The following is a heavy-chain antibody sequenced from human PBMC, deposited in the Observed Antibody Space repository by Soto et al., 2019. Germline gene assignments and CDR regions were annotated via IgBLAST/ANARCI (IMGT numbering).Heavy chain of an antibody. V-gene: IGHV4-59*01. CDR3: ARGEDAFFYYGLDV. CDR1: GGPITSSY. J-gene: IGHJ6*02. CDR2: IYDTGISGYTPST. Sequence: TLSLTSTVSGGPITSSYWSWIRLPPWNELEWIAYIYDTGISGYTPSTSYNPSLKSRVTMSVDTSKSQFSLKLTSVTAADTAVYYCARGEDAFFYYGLDVWGQGITGTVSS.